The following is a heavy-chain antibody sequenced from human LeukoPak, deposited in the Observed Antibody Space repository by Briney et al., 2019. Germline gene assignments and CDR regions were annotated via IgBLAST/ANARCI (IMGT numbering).Heavy chain of an antibody. CDR2: IIPIFGTA. CDR3: ASDLQHSGGNNWFDP. V-gene: IGHV1-69*05. Sequence: SVKVSCKASGGTFSSYAISWVRQAPGQGLEWMGRIIPIFGTANYAQKFQGRVTITTDESTSTAYMELSSLRSEDTAVYYCASDLQHSGGNNWFDPWGQGTLVTVSS. CDR1: GGTFSSYA. J-gene: IGHJ5*02. D-gene: IGHD1-1*01.